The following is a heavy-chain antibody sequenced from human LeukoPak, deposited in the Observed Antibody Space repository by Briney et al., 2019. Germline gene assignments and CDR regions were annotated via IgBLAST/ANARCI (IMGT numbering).Heavy chain of an antibody. D-gene: IGHD6-13*01. CDR3: ARALYSSSWYEDY. CDR1: RFTFSSYW. J-gene: IGHJ4*02. CDR2: INSDGSST. Sequence: GGSLRLSCAASRFTFSSYWMHWVRQAPGKGLVWVSRINSDGSSTSYADSVKGRFTISRDNAKNTLYLQMNSLRAEDTAVYYCARALYSSSWYEDYWGQGTLVTVSS. V-gene: IGHV3-74*01.